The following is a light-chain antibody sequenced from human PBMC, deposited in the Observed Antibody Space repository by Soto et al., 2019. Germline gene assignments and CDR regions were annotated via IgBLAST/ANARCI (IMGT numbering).Light chain of an antibody. CDR1: QSISKY. V-gene: IGKV1-39*01. CDR2: AVS. Sequence: DIQMTQSPSSLSASVGDRVTITCPASQSISKYLNWYQQKPGKAPSLLMYAVSSLQGGVPPRFSGSASGTNFSLTIAGLQREDFATYHCQQSYRTPYTFGQGTKLEIK. J-gene: IGKJ2*01. CDR3: QQSYRTPYT.